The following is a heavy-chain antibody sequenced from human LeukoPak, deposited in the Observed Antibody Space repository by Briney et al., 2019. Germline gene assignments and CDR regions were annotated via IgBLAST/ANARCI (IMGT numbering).Heavy chain of an antibody. V-gene: IGHV4-59*08. CDR3: ATTHYDILTGYYGYFDY. CDR1: GGSISSYY. J-gene: IGHJ4*02. Sequence: SETLSLTCTVSGGSISSYYRSWIRQPPGKGLEWIGYIYYIGSTNYNPSLKSRVTISVDTSKNQFSLKLSSVTAADTAVYYCATTHYDILTGYYGYFDYWGQGTLVTVSS. D-gene: IGHD3-9*01. CDR2: IYYIGST.